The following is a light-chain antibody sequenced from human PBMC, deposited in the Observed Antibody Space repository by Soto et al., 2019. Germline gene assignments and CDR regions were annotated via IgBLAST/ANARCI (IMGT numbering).Light chain of an antibody. CDR1: SSDVGGYNY. CDR2: EVS. J-gene: IGLJ1*01. CDR3: SSYTSNSTLYV. Sequence: QSALTQPASVSRSPGQSITISCTGTSSDVGGYNYVSWYQQHPGKAPKLMIYEVSNRPSGVSNRFSGSKSGNTASLTISGLQAEDEADYYCSSYTSNSTLYVFGTGTKVTVL. V-gene: IGLV2-14*01.